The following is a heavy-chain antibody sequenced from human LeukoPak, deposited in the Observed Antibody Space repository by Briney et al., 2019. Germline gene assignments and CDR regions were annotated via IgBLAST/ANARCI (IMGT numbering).Heavy chain of an antibody. CDR1: GFNFNIYE. D-gene: IGHD3-16*01. J-gene: IGHJ4*02. CDR2: ISSSGSII. Sequence: PGGSLRLSCAASGFNFNIYEMNWVRQAPGKGLEWISYISSSGSIILYADSVKGRFTISRDNAKNSLYLQMNSLRAEDTAVYYCAKELIMRFDFWGQGTLVTVSS. V-gene: IGHV3-48*03. CDR3: AKELIMRFDF.